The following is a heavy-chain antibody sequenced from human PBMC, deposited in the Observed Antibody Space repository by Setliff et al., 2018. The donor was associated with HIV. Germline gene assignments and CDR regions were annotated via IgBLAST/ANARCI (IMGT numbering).Heavy chain of an antibody. CDR1: GYTFTTYP. D-gene: IGHD6-19*01. J-gene: IGHJ4*01. Sequence: ASVKVSCKASGYTFTTYPMHWVRQAPGQGLEWMGVINTSGGSAGYAEKFRGRVTMTRDTSTNTVYMYLRNLRSEDTAVYYCARNQGDSSGWYAGDFWGHGTLVTVSS. V-gene: IGHV1-46*01. CDR3: ARNQGDSSGWYAGDF. CDR2: INTSGGSA.